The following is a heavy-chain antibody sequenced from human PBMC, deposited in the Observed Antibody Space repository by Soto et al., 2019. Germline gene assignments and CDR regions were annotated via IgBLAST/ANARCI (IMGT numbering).Heavy chain of an antibody. J-gene: IGHJ5*02. CDR2: ISGYNDNR. V-gene: IGHV1-18*04. CDR1: GYTFTSYG. Sequence: QAHLVQSGAEVKKPGASVKVSCKASGYTFTSYGISWVRQAPGQGLEWMGWISGYNDNRYHAPKFQGRVTMTRDTSTTTAYMELRGLRSDDTAVYYCMRDPFPFDPWGQGTLVTVSS. CDR3: MRDPFPFDP.